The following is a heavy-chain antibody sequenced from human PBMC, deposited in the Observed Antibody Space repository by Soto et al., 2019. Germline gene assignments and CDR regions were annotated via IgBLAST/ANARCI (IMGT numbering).Heavy chain of an antibody. CDR3: AREGGGGSYYRRYSYFDR. CDR1: GFTFSSYG. V-gene: IGHV3-33*01. CDR2: IWYDGSNK. D-gene: IGHD1-26*01. Sequence: QVQLVESGGGVVQPGRSLRLSCAASGFTFSSYGMHWVRQAPGKGLEWVAVIWYDGSNKYYADSVKGRFTISRNNSKNTLYLQMNRLGAEGRAVYYLAREGGGGSYYRRYSYFDRWGRGTLVTVAS. J-gene: IGHJ2*01.